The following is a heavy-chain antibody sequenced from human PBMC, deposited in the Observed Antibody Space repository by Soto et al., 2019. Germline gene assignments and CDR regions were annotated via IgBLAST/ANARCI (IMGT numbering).Heavy chain of an antibody. D-gene: IGHD3-22*01. CDR3: ARGYIVVVNLDY. V-gene: IGHV4-31*03. CDR2: IYYSGTT. J-gene: IGHJ4*02. CDR1: GGSVSSGGYY. Sequence: SETLSLTCTVSGGSVSSGGYYWSWIRQHPGTGLEWIGYIYYSGTTYFNPSLKSRASISLDTSKNEFSLKLTSVTAADTAVYYCARGYIVVVNLDYWGQGTLVTVSS.